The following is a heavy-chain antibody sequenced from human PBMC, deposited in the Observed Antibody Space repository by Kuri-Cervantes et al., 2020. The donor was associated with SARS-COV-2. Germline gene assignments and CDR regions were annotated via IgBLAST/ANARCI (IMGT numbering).Heavy chain of an antibody. V-gene: IGHV3-23*01. J-gene: IGHJ4*02. Sequence: ETLSLTCAASGFIFSNYAMSWVRQAPGKGLEWVSTISHSDSTIHYADSVKGRFTISRDSSKNTLFLRMYSLRGDDTAIYYCAREGYSSGQDFDSWGQGALVTVSS. CDR1: GFIFSNYA. D-gene: IGHD6-19*01. CDR2: ISHSDSTI. CDR3: AREGYSSGQDFDS.